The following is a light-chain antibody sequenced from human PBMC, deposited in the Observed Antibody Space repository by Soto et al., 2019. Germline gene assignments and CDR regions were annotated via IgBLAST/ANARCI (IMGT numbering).Light chain of an antibody. V-gene: IGKV1-5*03. J-gene: IGKJ1*01. CDR2: KAS. CDR1: QTISSW. CDR3: QHYNSYSEA. Sequence: DIQMTQSPSTLSGSVGDRVTITCRASQTISSWLAWYQQKPGKAPKLLFYKASTFKSGVPSRFSGSGSGTEFTLTISSLQPDDFATYYCQHYNSYSEAFGQGTKVELK.